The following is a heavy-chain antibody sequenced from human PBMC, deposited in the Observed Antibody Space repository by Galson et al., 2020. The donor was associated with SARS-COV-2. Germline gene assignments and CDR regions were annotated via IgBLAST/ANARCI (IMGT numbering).Heavy chain of an antibody. CDR2: IFHSGST. V-gene: IGHV4-4*02. CDR3: AKVAVAGSYLDY. Sequence: SETLSLTCAVSGGSISSTNWWSWVRQPPGKGLEWIGEIFHSGSTNYSPSLKSRVTLSVDKSNNQFSLKLSSVTAADTAVYFCAKVAVAGSYLDYWGQGTLVTVSS. CDR1: GGSISSTNW. D-gene: IGHD6-19*01. J-gene: IGHJ4*02.